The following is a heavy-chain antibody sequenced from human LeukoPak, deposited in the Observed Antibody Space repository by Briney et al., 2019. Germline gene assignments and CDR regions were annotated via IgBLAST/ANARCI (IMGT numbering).Heavy chain of an antibody. D-gene: IGHD3-3*01. CDR1: GFTSSSYA. CDR2: ISGSGGST. CDR3: AKATYDFWSGYLAYSFDY. J-gene: IGHJ4*02. V-gene: IGHV3-23*01. Sequence: GGSLILFCAASGFTSSSYAMSWGRQAPGKGLQWFSAISGSGGSTNYADAAKSRFTITRDNSKNSLYLQMNSLRAEDTAVYYCAKATYDFWSGYLAYSFDYWGQGTPVTVSS.